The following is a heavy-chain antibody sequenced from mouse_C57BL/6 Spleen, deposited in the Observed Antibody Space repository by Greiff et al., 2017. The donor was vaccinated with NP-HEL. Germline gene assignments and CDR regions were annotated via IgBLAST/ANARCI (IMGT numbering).Heavy chain of an antibody. V-gene: IGHV1-52*01. J-gene: IGHJ4*01. CDR3: ARDGAYYAMDY. CDR2: IDPSDSET. Sequence: VQLQQPGAELVRPGSSVKLSCKASGYTFTSYWMHWVKQRPIQGLEWIGNIDPSDSETHYNQKFKDKATLTVDKSSSTAYMQLSSLTSEDSAVYYCARDGAYYAMDYWGQGTSVTVSS. CDR1: GYTFTSYW.